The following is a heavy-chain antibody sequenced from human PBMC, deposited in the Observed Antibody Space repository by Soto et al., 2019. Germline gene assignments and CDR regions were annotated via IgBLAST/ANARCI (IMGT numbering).Heavy chain of an antibody. CDR3: ATQAWDL. CDR2: INGGRS. V-gene: IGHV3-23*01. CDR1: GITFSRYD. J-gene: IGHJ5*02. Sequence: EVQLLESGGGLVQPGGSLRLSCEASGITFSRYDMSWVRQAPGKGLEWVSAINGGRSFYGDSVEGRFTVSRDNSKNTLYLKMNSLRVEDTAIYYCATQAWDLWGQGTLVTVSS.